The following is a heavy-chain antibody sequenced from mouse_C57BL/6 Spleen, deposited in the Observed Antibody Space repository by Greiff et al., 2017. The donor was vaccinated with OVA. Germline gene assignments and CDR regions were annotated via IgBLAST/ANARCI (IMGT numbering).Heavy chain of an antibody. Sequence: QVQLKQSGAELVRPGTSVKVSCKASGYAFTNYLIEWVKQRPGQGLEWIGVINPGSGGTNYNEKFKGKATLTADKSSSTAYMQLSSRTSEDSAVYFCAREDYYGSSPFDYGGQGTTLTVSS. CDR1: GYAFTNYL. J-gene: IGHJ2*01. D-gene: IGHD1-1*01. CDR2: INPGSGGT. CDR3: AREDYYGSSPFDY. V-gene: IGHV1-54*01.